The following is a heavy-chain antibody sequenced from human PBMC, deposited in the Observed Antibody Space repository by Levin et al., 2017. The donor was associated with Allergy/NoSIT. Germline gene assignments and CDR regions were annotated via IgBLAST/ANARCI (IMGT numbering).Heavy chain of an antibody. V-gene: IGHV3-48*03. CDR3: ARSYDSSGYYSQGYYYGMDV. Sequence: GGSLRLSCAASGFTFSSYEMNWVRQAPGKGLEWVSYISSSGSTIYYADSVKGRFTISRDNAKNSLYLQMNSLRAEDTAVYYCARSYDSSGYYSQGYYYGMDVWGQGTTVTVSS. CDR1: GFTFSSYE. D-gene: IGHD3-22*01. CDR2: ISSSGSTI. J-gene: IGHJ6*02.